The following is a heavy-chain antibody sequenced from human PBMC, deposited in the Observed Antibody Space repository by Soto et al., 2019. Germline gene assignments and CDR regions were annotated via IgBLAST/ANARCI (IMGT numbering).Heavy chain of an antibody. CDR2: IYYSGST. CDR1: GGSISSYY. CDR3: ARQQWLVLNAFDL. J-gene: IGHJ3*01. Sequence: PSETLSLTCTVSGGSISSYYWSWIRQPPGKGLEWIGYIYYSGSTNYNPSLKSRVTISVDTSKNQFSLKLSSVTAADTAVYYCARQQWLVLNAFDLRGQGTTVTVSS. V-gene: IGHV4-59*01. D-gene: IGHD6-19*01.